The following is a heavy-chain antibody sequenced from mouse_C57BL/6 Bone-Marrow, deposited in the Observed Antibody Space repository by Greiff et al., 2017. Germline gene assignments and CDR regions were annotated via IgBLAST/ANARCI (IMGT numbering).Heavy chain of an antibody. Sequence: VQLQQSVAELVRPGASVKLSCTASGFNIKNTYMHWVQQRPEQGLEWIGMIDPANGNTNYAPKFQGKATLTADTSSNTAYLQLSRLTSEDTAIYYCARSANYYGSSDRYYYAMDYWGQGTSVTVSS. J-gene: IGHJ4*01. CDR1: GFNIKNTY. D-gene: IGHD1-1*01. V-gene: IGHV14-3*01. CDR2: IDPANGNT. CDR3: ARSANYYGSSDRYYYAMDY.